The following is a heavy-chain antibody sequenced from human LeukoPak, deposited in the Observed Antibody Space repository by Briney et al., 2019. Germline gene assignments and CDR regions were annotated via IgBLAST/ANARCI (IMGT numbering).Heavy chain of an antibody. D-gene: IGHD3-22*01. CDR2: IKSDGKT. Sequence: PGGSLRLSCEASGFTFSRYWMHWVRQAPGKGLVWVSRIKSDGKTNYADSVKGRFTISRDNAKSTVSLQMNSLRADDTGVYYCARAPSEVGGYYPEYFRHWGQGTLVTVSS. V-gene: IGHV3-74*01. J-gene: IGHJ1*01. CDR3: ARAPSEVGGYYPEYFRH. CDR1: GFTFSRYW.